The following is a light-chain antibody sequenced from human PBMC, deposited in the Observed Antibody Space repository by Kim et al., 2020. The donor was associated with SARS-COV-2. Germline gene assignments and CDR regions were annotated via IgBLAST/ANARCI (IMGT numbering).Light chain of an antibody. CDR2: GAS. CDR3: QQYGPSPWT. V-gene: IGKV3-20*01. J-gene: IGKJ1*01. Sequence: SPGERTTLCYSASQSVRYSLLAWYQQKSGQDPRLLIYGASSRATGIPDRFSGSGSGTDYTLTISRLEAEDFAVYYCQQYGPSPWTVGQGTKVDIK. CDR1: QSVRYSL.